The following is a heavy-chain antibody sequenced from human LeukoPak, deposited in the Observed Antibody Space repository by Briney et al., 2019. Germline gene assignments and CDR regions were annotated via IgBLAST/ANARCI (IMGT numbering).Heavy chain of an antibody. J-gene: IGHJ4*02. V-gene: IGHV4-59*01. D-gene: IGHD1-26*01. CDR3: ARLHSGSSPFDY. CDR1: GGSISSYY. CDR2: IYYSGST. Sequence: PPETLSLTCTVSGGSISSYYWSWIRQPPGKGLEWIGYIYYSGSTNYNPSLKSRVTISVDTSKNQFSLKLSSVTAADTAVYYCARLHSGSSPFDYWGQGTLVTVSS.